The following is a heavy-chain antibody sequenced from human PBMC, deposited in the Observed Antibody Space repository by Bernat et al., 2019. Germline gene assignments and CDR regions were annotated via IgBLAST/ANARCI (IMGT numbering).Heavy chain of an antibody. J-gene: IGHJ4*02. CDR1: GFTFSTYG. CDR2: IWYDGNNN. V-gene: IGHV3-33*01. CDR3: ARGGYSCDY. Sequence: QVQLVESGGGVVQPGTSRRLSCAASGFTFSTYGLHWVRQAPGKGLEWLAFIWYDGNNNYYTDSVKGRFTVSRYNSKNTLYLQMNSLRAEDSAVYYCARGGYSCDYWGQGTLVTVSS. D-gene: IGHD5-18*01.